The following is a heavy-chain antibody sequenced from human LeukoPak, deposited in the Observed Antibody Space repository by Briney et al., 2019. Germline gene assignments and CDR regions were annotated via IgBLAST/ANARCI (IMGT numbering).Heavy chain of an antibody. CDR3: ARVEYYYGMDV. CDR2: IYYSGST. V-gene: IGHV4-59*01. CDR1: GGSISSYY. Sequence: SETLSLTCTVSGGSISSYYWSWIRQPPGRGLEWIGYIYYSGSTNYNPSLKSRVTISVDTSKNQFSLKLSSVTAADTAVYYCARVEYYYGMDVWGQGTTVTASS. D-gene: IGHD1-1*01. J-gene: IGHJ6*02.